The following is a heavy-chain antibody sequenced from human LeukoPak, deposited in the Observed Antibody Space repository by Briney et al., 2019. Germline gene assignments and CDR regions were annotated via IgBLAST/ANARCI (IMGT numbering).Heavy chain of an antibody. Sequence: PGGSLRLSCAASGFTFSSYSMNWVRQAPGKGLEWVSSISSSSSYIYYADSVKGRFTISRDNAKNSLYLQMNSLRAEDTAVYYCARALGYCSSTSCSYYYYYGMDVWGQGTTVTVSS. J-gene: IGHJ6*02. D-gene: IGHD2-2*01. CDR3: ARALGYCSSTSCSYYYYYGMDV. V-gene: IGHV3-21*01. CDR2: ISSSSSYI. CDR1: GFTFSSYS.